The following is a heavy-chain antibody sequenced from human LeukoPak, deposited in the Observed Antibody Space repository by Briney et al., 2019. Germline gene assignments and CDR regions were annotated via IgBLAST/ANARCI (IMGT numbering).Heavy chain of an antibody. Sequence: SETLSLTCAVYGGSFSGYYWSWIRQPPGKGLEWIGEINHSGSTNYNPSLKSRVTISVDTSKNQFSLKLSSVTAADTAVYYCAGAGPGVIVVATTRNFDYWGQGTLVTVSS. CDR3: AGAGPGVIVVATTRNFDY. V-gene: IGHV4-34*01. CDR1: GGSFSGYY. J-gene: IGHJ4*02. CDR2: INHSGST. D-gene: IGHD3-22*01.